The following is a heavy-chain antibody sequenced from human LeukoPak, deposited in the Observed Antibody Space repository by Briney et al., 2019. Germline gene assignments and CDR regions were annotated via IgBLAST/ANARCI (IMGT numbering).Heavy chain of an antibody. CDR1: GYTFTAYY. CDR2: INPNSGDT. D-gene: IGHD2-15*01. Sequence: ASVKVSCKASGYTFTAYYIHWVREAPGHGLEWMGWINPNSGDTFYTQKFLVRVTVTRDTSINTVYMEMNSLSADDTAVYYCARASYCYSGNCYPGYSWFDPWGQETLVTV. CDR3: ARASYCYSGNCYPGYSWFDP. V-gene: IGHV1-2*02. J-gene: IGHJ5*02.